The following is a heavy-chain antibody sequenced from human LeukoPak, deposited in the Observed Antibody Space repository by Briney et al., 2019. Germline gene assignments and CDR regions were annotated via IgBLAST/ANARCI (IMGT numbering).Heavy chain of an antibody. D-gene: IGHD3-22*01. CDR1: GFTFSTYT. V-gene: IGHV3-21*01. CDR3: ARGAGLYYYDTSGYYSSSDY. Sequence: PGGSLRLSCAASGFTFSTYTMNWVRQAPGKGLEWVSSISSSSTYIYYADSVKGRFTISRDNAKSSLYLQLNSLRAEDTAVYYCARGAGLYYYDTSGYYSSSDYWGQGTPVTVSS. J-gene: IGHJ4*02. CDR2: ISSSSTYI.